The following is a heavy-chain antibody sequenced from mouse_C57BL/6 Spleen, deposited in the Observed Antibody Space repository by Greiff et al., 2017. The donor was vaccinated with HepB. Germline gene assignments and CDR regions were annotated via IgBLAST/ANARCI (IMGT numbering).Heavy chain of an antibody. D-gene: IGHD1-1*01. CDR3: ARRRGITTVVEDYWYFDV. J-gene: IGHJ1*03. Sequence: QVQLQQPGAELVKPGASVKLSCKASGYTFTSYWMHWVKQRPGQGLEWIGMIHPNSGSTNYNEKFKSKATLTVDKSSSTAYMQLSSLTSEDSAVYYCARRRGITTVVEDYWYFDVWGTGTTVTVSS. CDR2: IHPNSGST. V-gene: IGHV1-64*01. CDR1: GYTFTSYW.